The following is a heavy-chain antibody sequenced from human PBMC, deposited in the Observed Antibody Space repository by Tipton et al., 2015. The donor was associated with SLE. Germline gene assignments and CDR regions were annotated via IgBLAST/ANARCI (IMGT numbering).Heavy chain of an antibody. J-gene: IGHJ5*02. CDR2: IRYDGSNK. D-gene: IGHD3-3*01. V-gene: IGHV3-30*02. CDR3: ARETGLNDFWSGYSRGWFDP. Sequence: GSLRLSCAASGFTFSSYGMHWVRQAPGKGLEWVAFIRYDGSNKYYADSVKGRFTISRDNSKNTLYLQMNSLRSEDTAVYYCARETGLNDFWSGYSRGWFDPWGQGTLVTVSS. CDR1: GFTFSSYG.